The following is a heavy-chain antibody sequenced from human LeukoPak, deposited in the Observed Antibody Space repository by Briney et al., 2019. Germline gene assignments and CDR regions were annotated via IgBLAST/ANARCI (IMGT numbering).Heavy chain of an antibody. CDR1: GFTVSSNY. D-gene: IGHD3-22*01. J-gene: IGHJ4*02. V-gene: IGHV3-66*01. Sequence: HTGGSLRLSCAASGFTVSSNYMSWVRQAPGKGLEWVSVIYSGGSTYYADSVKGRFTISRDNSKNTLYLQMNSLRAEDTAVYYCANGEDYYDSSGTPIDYWGQGTLVTVSS. CDR2: IYSGGST. CDR3: ANGEDYYDSSGTPIDY.